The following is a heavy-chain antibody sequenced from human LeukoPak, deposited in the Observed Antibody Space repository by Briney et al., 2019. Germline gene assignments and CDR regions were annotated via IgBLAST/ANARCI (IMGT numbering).Heavy chain of an antibody. D-gene: IGHD6-19*01. CDR3: AKAIFSPAEYSSGWYGRNWFDP. CDR2: ISYGGSNV. CDR1: GFLLSSYG. J-gene: IGHJ5*02. Sequence: GGSLRLSCAASGFLLSSYGMFCVRQSPGRGLVCVAYISYGGSNVYYADSVKSRFTISRDNSKNTLYLQRNSLRAEDTAVYYCAKAIFSPAEYSSGWYGRNWFDPGGQGTLVTVSS. V-gene: IGHV3-30*18.